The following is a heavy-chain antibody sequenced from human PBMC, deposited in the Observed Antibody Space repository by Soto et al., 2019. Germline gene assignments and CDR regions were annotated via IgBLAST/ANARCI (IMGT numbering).Heavy chain of an antibody. V-gene: IGHV2-5*02. Sequence: QITLKESGPTLVEPTEALALTCSFSGFSLTTSPVGVGWFRQPPGKALEWLAVIYWDNDKRYNPSLKTRITITKDTSRNEVALTMTDMEPKDTATYFCAHRLGGSSWNDGYFDFWGQGFLVIVS. CDR1: GFSLTTSPVG. CDR2: IYWDNDK. D-gene: IGHD1-1*01. CDR3: AHRLGGSSWNDGYFDF. J-gene: IGHJ4*02.